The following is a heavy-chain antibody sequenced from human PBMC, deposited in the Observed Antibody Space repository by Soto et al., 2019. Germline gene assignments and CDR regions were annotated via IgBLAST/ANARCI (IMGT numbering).Heavy chain of an antibody. J-gene: IGHJ5*02. V-gene: IGHV4-39*01. D-gene: IGHD6-13*01. Sequence: QLQLQESGPGLVKPSETLSLTCTVSGGSISSSSYYWGWIRQPPGKGLEWIGCIYYSGSTYYTRSLKSRVPLSGDTSKNQFSLKLSSVPAADTAVYYCAALLGYSSSWYSNWCDPCGQGTRVTVS. CDR2: IYYSGST. CDR3: AALLGYSSSWYSNWCDP. CDR1: GGSISSSSYY.